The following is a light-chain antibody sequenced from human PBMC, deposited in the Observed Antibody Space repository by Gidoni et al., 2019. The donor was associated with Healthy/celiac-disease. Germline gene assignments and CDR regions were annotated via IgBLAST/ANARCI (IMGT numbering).Light chain of an antibody. CDR2: DVS. CDR1: SSDVGGYNY. Sequence: QSALTQPRSVSGSPGQSVTIPCTGTSSDVGGYNYVSWYQQHPGKAPKPKIYDVSKRPSGVPDRFSGSKSGNTASLTISGLQAEDEADYYCCSYAGSYTFVVFGGGTKLTVL. V-gene: IGLV2-11*01. CDR3: CSYAGSYTFVV. J-gene: IGLJ2*01.